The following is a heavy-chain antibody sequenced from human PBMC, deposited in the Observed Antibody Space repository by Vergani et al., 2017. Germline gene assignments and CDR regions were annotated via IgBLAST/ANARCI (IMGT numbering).Heavy chain of an antibody. D-gene: IGHD3-10*01. J-gene: IGHJ6*02. CDR1: GGTFSSYA. Sequence: QVQLVQSGAEVKKPGSSVKVSCKASGGTFSSYAISWVRQAPGQGLEWMGRIIPIFGTANYAQKFQGRVTITADESTSTAYMELSSLSSEDTAVYYCARVSXWFGEFLIRYGMDVWGQGTTVTVSS. V-gene: IGHV1-69*13. CDR2: IIPIFGTA. CDR3: ARVSXWFGEFLIRYGMDV.